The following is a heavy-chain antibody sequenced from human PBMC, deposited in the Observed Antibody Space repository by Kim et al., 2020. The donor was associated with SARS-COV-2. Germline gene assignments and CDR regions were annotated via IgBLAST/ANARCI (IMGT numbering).Heavy chain of an antibody. V-gene: IGHV3-43D*03. J-gene: IGHJ4*02. CDR3: ARGEPSTVENFDY. CDR1: GFTFDDYA. CDR2: ISWSGGDT. Sequence: GGSLRLSCAASGFTFDDYAMHWVRQAPGKGLEWVSLISWSGGDTYYADSVKGRFTIYRDNGKNSLYLQMNSLRAEDTALYYCARGEPSTVENFDYWGQGTLVTVSS. D-gene: IGHD3-16*01.